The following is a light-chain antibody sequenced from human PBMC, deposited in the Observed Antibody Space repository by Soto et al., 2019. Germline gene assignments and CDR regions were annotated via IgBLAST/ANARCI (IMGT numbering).Light chain of an antibody. CDR1: QSVSNSF. CDR2: AAS. Sequence: VLTQSPGTLSLSPGERASLSCRASQSVSNSFLAWYQQKAGQSPRLLIYAASARATGIPDRFSGSGSGTDFTLTIDRLEPEDFAVYYCQQSLNPKTFGQGTKVDI. V-gene: IGKV3-20*01. J-gene: IGKJ1*01. CDR3: QQSLNPKT.